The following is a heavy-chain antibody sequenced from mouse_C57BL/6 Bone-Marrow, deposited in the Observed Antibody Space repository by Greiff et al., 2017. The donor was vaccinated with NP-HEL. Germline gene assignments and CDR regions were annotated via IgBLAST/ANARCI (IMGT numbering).Heavy chain of an antibody. J-gene: IGHJ4*01. D-gene: IGHD3-1*01. CDR2: ISDGGSYT. V-gene: IGHV5-4*01. CDR1: GFTFSSYA. CDR3: ARDYRGGYAMDY. Sequence: EVKLMESGGGLVKPGGSLKLSCAASGFTFSSYAMSWVRQTPEKRLAWVATISDGGSYTYYPDNVKGRFTISRDNAKNNLYLQMSHLKSEDTAMYYCARDYRGGYAMDYWGQGTSVTVSS.